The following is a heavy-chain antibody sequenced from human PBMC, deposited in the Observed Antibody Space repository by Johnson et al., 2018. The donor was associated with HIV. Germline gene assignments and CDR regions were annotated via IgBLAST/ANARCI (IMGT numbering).Heavy chain of an antibody. J-gene: IGHJ3*02. CDR1: GFTFSSYA. Sequence: QVQLVESGGGVVQPGRSLRLSCAASGFTFSSYAMHWVRQAPGKGLEWVAVISYDGSNKYYADSVKGRFTISSDNSKNTLYLQMNSLRAEDTAVYYCARREPILGIVRNAFDIWGQGTMVTVS. V-gene: IGHV3-30*04. D-gene: IGHD7-27*01. CDR2: ISYDGSNK. CDR3: ARREPILGIVRNAFDI.